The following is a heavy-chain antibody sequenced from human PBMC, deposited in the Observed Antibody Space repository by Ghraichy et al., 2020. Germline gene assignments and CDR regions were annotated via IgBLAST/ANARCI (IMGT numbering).Heavy chain of an antibody. J-gene: IGHJ4*02. CDR2: ISSSSSTI. CDR3: ARGVSEYSSCPGY. V-gene: IGHV3-48*02. CDR1: GFTFSSYS. D-gene: IGHD6-6*01. Sequence: GESLNISCAASGFTFSSYSMNWVRQAPGKGLEWVSYISSSSSTIYYADSVKGRFTISRDNAKNSLYLQMNSLRDEDTAVYYCARGVSEYSSCPGYWGQGTLVTVSS.